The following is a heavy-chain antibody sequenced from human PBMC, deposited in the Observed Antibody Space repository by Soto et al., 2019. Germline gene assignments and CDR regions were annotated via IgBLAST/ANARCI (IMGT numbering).Heavy chain of an antibody. V-gene: IGHV1-3*01. CDR1: GFTFTTHA. D-gene: IGHD6-19*01. J-gene: IGHJ4*02. CDR2: INAGNGNT. Sequence: QVHLVQSGAEVKEPGASVKVSCKTSGFTFTTHAIHWLRQAPGQRFEWMGWINAGNGNTKYSQTFQDRITITRDTSSNTAYMELSSLKFEDRAVYFCARCNSSGPIDHWGQGTLITVSS. CDR3: ARCNSSGPIDH.